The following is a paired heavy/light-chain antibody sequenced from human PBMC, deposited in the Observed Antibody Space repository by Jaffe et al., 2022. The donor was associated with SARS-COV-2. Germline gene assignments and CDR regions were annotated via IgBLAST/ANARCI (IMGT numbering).Light chain of an antibody. CDR2: GNN. CDR3: QSHDSSLNVWV. J-gene: IGLJ3*02. V-gene: IGLV1-40*01. Sequence: QPVLTQPPSVSGAPGQRVTISCTGSRSNIGAGYDVHWYQQLPGAAPKLLIYGNNNRPSGVPDRFSGSQSGTSASLAITGLQTEDEADYYCQSHDSSLNVWVFGGGTKLTVL. CDR1: RSNIGAGYD.
Heavy chain of an antibody. Sequence: QVQLQESGPGLVKPSQTLSLTCTVSGGSITSGDHYWTWIRQPAGKGLEWIGHIYTRGNTNYHPSLKSRLTISTDTSKNQFSLRLTSVTAADTAMYYCARSNMIFGVAGVWFDPWGQGTLVTVSS. CDR1: GGSITSGDHY. CDR3: ARSNMIFGVAGVWFDP. J-gene: IGHJ5*02. V-gene: IGHV4-61*02. D-gene: IGHD3-3*01. CDR2: IYTRGNT.